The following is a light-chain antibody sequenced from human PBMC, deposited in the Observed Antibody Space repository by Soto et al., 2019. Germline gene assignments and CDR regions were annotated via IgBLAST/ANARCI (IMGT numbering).Light chain of an antibody. Sequence: DIQMTQSPSTLSASVGDRVTITCRASQSISSWLAWYQQKPGKAPKLLIYKASSLESGVPSRFSGSGSGTEFTLTISSLQPDDFATYYCQQYMATFGQGTKV. V-gene: IGKV1-5*03. CDR3: QQYMAT. CDR2: KAS. CDR1: QSISSW. J-gene: IGKJ1*01.